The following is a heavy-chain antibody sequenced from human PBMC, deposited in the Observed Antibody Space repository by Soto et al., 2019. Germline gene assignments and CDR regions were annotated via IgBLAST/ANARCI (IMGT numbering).Heavy chain of an antibody. CDR3: ATDLYDSSGYKTPSFDY. J-gene: IGHJ4*02. V-gene: IGHV1-24*01. Sequence: ASVKVSCKVSGYTLTELSMRWVRQAPGKGLERMGGFDPEDGETIYAQKFQGRVTMTEDTSTDTAYMELSSLRSEDTAVYYCATDLYDSSGYKTPSFDYWGQGTLVTVSS. D-gene: IGHD3-22*01. CDR2: FDPEDGET. CDR1: GYTLTELS.